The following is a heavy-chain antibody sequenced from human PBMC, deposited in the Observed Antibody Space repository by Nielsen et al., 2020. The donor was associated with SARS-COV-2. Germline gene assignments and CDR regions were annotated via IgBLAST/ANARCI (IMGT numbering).Heavy chain of an antibody. CDR3: ARRPDHYSGCYQY. CDR2: INAGNGNT. D-gene: IGHD6-19*01. J-gene: IGHJ4*02. V-gene: IGHV1-3*01. CDR1: GYTFTSYA. Sequence: ASVKVSCKASGYTFTSYAMHWVRQAPGQRLEWMGWINAGNGNTKYSQKFQGRVTFTWDTSASTAYMELSGLTSEDTAVYYCARRPDHYSGCYQYWGQGSLLTVSS.